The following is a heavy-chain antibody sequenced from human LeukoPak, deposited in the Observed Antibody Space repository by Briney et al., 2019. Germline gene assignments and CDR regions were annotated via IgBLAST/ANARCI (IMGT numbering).Heavy chain of an antibody. Sequence: GGSLRLSCAASGFTFSSYAMHWVRQAPGKGLEWVAVISYDGSNKYYADSVKGRFTISRDNSKNTLYLQMNSLRAEDTAVYYCARTQYYYGSEPLDYWGQGTLVTVSS. CDR1: GFTFSSYA. CDR2: ISYDGSNK. D-gene: IGHD3-10*01. J-gene: IGHJ4*02. V-gene: IGHV3-30-3*01. CDR3: ARTQYYYGSEPLDY.